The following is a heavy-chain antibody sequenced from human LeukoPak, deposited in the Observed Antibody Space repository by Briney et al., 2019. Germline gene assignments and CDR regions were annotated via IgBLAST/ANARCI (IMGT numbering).Heavy chain of an antibody. CDR2: IYHSGST. Sequence: SETLSLTCTVSGYSISSGYYWGWIRQPPGKGLVWIGSIYHSGSTYYNPSLKSRVTISVDTSKNQFSLKLSSVTAADTAVYYCARAPRYMGSYYFDYWGQGTLVTVSS. V-gene: IGHV4-38-2*02. J-gene: IGHJ4*02. CDR3: ARAPRYMGSYYFDY. CDR1: GYSISSGYY. D-gene: IGHD1-26*01.